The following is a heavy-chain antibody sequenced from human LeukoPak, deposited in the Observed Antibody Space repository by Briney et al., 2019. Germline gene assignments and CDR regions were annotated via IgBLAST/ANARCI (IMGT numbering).Heavy chain of an antibody. CDR3: SKDYPEPPYYYYYYYMDV. D-gene: IGHD1-14*01. CDR2: ISGSGGST. J-gene: IGHJ6*03. CDR1: GFTFSSYA. Sequence: GGSLRLSCAASGFTFSSYAMSWVRQAPGKGLEWVSAISGSGGSTYYADSVKGRFTISRDNSKNTLYLQMNSLRAEDTAVYYVSKDYPEPPYYYYYYYMDVWGKGTTVTVSS. V-gene: IGHV3-23*01.